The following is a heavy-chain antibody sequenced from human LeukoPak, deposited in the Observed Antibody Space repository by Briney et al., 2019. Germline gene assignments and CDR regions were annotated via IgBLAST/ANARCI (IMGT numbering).Heavy chain of an antibody. J-gene: IGHJ4*02. CDR2: IYTSGST. CDR1: GGSISSGSYY. D-gene: IGHD1-26*01. CDR3: ARNGRRGELHYFDY. Sequence: SETLSLTCTVSGGSISSGSYYWSWIRQPAGKGLEWIGRIYTSGSTNYNPSLKSRVTISVDTSKNQFSLKLSSVTAADTAVYYCARNGRRGELHYFDYWGQGTLVTVSS. V-gene: IGHV4-61*02.